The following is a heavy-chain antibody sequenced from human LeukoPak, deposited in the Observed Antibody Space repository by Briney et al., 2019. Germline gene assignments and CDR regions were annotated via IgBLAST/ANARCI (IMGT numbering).Heavy chain of an antibody. Sequence: GGSLRLSCAASGFTFSSYAMSWVRQAPGKGLEWVGFIRSKAYGGATEYAASVNGRFTISRDDSKSIAYLQMDSLKTEDTAVYYCTRPRIAVAGTQLYYYYGMDVWGQGTTVTVSS. CDR1: GFTFSSYA. CDR3: TRPRIAVAGTQLYYYYGMDV. D-gene: IGHD6-19*01. CDR2: IRSKAYGGAT. V-gene: IGHV3-49*04. J-gene: IGHJ6*02.